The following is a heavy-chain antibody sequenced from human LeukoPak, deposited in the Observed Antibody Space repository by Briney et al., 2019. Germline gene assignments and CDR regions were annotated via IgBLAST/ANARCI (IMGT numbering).Heavy chain of an antibody. D-gene: IGHD3-16*02. V-gene: IGHV4-38-2*01. Sequence: SETLSRACAVYGYSISSGYYWGWIRQPPGKGLEWIGSINHSGSTYYNPSLKSRVTISVDTSKNQFSLKLSSVTAADTAVYYCARLLPSPKRLRLGELSLYHYYMDVWGKGTTVTVSS. CDR1: GYSISSGYY. CDR2: INHSGST. J-gene: IGHJ6*03. CDR3: ARLLPSPKRLRLGELSLYHYYMDV.